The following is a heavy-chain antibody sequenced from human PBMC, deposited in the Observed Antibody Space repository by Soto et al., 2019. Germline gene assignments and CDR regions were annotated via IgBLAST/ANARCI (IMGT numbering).Heavy chain of an antibody. J-gene: IGHJ4*02. CDR3: ARGRIAVAENYFDY. Sequence: QVQLVESGGGVVQPGRSLRLSCAASGFTFSSYGMHWVRQAPGKGLEWVAVIWYDGSNKYYADSVKGRFTISRDNSKNTLYLQMNSLRAEDTAVYYCARGRIAVAENYFDYWGQGTLVTVSS. D-gene: IGHD6-19*01. CDR2: IWYDGSNK. CDR1: GFTFSSYG. V-gene: IGHV3-33*01.